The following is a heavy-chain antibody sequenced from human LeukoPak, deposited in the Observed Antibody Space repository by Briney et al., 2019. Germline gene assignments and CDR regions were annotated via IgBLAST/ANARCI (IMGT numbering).Heavy chain of an antibody. J-gene: IGHJ4*02. D-gene: IGHD1-26*01. CDR3: ASPSVGAHD. CDR2: ISYDGSNK. CDR1: GFTFSSYA. Sequence: GGSLRLSCAASGFTFSSYAMHWVRQAPGKGLEWVAVISYDGSNKYYADSVKGRFTISRDNSKNTLYLQMNSLRAEDTAVYYCASPSVGAHDWGQGTLVTVSS. V-gene: IGHV3-30-3*01.